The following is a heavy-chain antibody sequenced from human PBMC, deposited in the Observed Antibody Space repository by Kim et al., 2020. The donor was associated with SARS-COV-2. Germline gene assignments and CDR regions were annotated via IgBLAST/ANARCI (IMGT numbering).Heavy chain of an antibody. CDR2: MNPNSGNT. D-gene: IGHD3-3*01. CDR1: GYTFTSYD. J-gene: IGHJ5*02. Sequence: ASVKVSCKASGYTFTSYDINWVRQATGQGLEWMGWMNPNSGNTGYAQKFQGRVTMTRNTSISTAYMELSSLRSEDTAVYYCARAIQYYDFWSGYGAWFDPWGQGTLVTVSS. V-gene: IGHV1-8*01. CDR3: ARAIQYYDFWSGYGAWFDP.